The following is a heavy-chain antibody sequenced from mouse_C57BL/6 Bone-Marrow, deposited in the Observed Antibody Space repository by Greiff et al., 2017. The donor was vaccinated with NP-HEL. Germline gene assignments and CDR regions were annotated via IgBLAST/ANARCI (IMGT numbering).Heavy chain of an antibody. V-gene: IGHV2-9-1*01. D-gene: IGHD1-1*01. CDR3: ARKAPFTTVVAYGDYAMDY. CDR1: GFSLTSYA. J-gene: IGHJ4*01. Sequence: VQLQESGPGLVAPSQSLSITCTVSGFSLTSYAISWVRQPPGKGLEWLGVIWTGGGTNYNSALKSRLSISKDNSKSQVFLKMNSLQTDDTARYYCARKAPFTTVVAYGDYAMDYWGQGTSVTVSS. CDR2: IWTGGGT.